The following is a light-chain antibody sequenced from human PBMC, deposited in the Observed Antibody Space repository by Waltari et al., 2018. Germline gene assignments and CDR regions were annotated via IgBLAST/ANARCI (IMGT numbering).Light chain of an antibody. CDR2: EGS. Sequence: QSALTQPASVSGSPGQSITISCTGTSRDVGSYKLFPWYQKHQGKAPKLMIYEGSKRPSGVSNRFSGSKSGNTASLTISGLQAEDEADYYCCSYAGSSTLWVFGGGTKLTVL. J-gene: IGLJ3*02. CDR3: CSYAGSSTLWV. CDR1: SRDVGSYKL. V-gene: IGLV2-23*01.